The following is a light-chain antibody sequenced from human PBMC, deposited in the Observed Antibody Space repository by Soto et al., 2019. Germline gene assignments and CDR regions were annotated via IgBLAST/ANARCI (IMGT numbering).Light chain of an antibody. CDR1: QSVSSN. CDR3: QQYGSSPRT. CDR2: GAS. Sequence: EIVMTQSPATLSVSPGERATLSYRASQSVSSNLAWYQHQPGQAPRVLIYGASTRATGIPDRFSGSGSGTDFTLTISRLEPEDVAVYYCQQYGSSPRTFGQGTKVDFK. V-gene: IGKV3-20*01. J-gene: IGKJ1*01.